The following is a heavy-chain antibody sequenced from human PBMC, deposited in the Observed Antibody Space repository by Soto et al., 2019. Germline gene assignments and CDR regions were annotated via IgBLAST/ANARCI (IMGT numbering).Heavy chain of an antibody. V-gene: IGHV3-15*01. D-gene: IGHD6-19*01. CDR1: GFTFTKAW. J-gene: IGHJ4*02. CDR3: STASQWLPPYS. Sequence: EVQLVESGGGLVKPGGSLRLSCAASGFTFTKAWMTWVRQTPGKGLEWVGRIKSRADGGTTDYAASVKDRFIISRDDSNDTLYLHMNRLKTDYTAVYYCSTASQWLPPYSWGQGALVTVSS. CDR2: IKSRADGGTT.